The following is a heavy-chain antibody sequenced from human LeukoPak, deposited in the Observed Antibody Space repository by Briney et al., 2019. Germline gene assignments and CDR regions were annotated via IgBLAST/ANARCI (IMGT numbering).Heavy chain of an antibody. D-gene: IGHD2-21*02. J-gene: IGHJ4*02. CDR2: IIPILGIV. Sequence: SVTVSCKASGGTFSSYTISWVRQAPGQGLEWMGRIIPILGIVNYAQKFQGRVTITADKSTSTAYMELSSLRSEDTAVYYCARVKNGYCGGDCPFDYWGQGTLVTVSS. CDR1: GGTFSSYT. V-gene: IGHV1-69*02. CDR3: ARVKNGYCGGDCPFDY.